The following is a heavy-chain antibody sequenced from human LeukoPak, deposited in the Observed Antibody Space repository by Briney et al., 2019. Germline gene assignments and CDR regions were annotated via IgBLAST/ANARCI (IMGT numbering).Heavy chain of an antibody. CDR2: IYGGGST. Sequence: GGSLRLSCAASGFTVSSNYMSWVRQAPGKGLEWVSDIYGGGSTYYAASVKGRLTISRDNYNNTLSVQKNNLRADDTAVLYWAALERGCFDYWGQGTLVTVSS. CDR3: AALERGCFDY. V-gene: IGHV3-53*01. D-gene: IGHD3-10*01. CDR1: GFTVSSNY. J-gene: IGHJ4*02.